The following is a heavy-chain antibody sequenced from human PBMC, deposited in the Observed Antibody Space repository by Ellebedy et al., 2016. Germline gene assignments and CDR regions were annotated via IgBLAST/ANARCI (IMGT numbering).Heavy chain of an antibody. J-gene: IGHJ4*02. Sequence: SVKVSXKASGGTFSSYAISWVRQAPGQGLEWMGGIIPIFGTANYAQKFQGRVTITADKSTSTAYMELSSLRSEDTAVYYCARGPSGYSYDNWGQGTLVTVSS. V-gene: IGHV1-69*06. D-gene: IGHD5-18*01. CDR2: IIPIFGTA. CDR1: GGTFSSYA. CDR3: ARGPSGYSYDN.